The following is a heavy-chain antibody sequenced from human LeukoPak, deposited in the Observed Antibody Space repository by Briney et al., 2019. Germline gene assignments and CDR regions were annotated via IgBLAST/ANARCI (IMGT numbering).Heavy chain of an antibody. CDR2: ISSSSSYI. CDR3: ARVNLDYYDSSGYYPEYFQH. J-gene: IGHJ1*01. CDR1: GFTFSSYS. V-gene: IGHV3-21*01. Sequence: GGSLRLSCAASGFTFSSYSMNWVRQAPGKGLECVSSISSSSSYIYYADSVKGRFTISRDNAKNSLYLQMNSLRAEDTAVYYCARVNLDYYDSSGYYPEYFQHWGQGTLVTVSS. D-gene: IGHD3-22*01.